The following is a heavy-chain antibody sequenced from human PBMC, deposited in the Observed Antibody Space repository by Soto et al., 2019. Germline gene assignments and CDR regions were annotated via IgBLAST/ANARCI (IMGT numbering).Heavy chain of an antibody. Sequence: GRSLRLSWAASGFTFSSYGMHWVRQAPGKGLEWVAVISYDGSNKYYADSVKGRFTISRDNSKNTLYLQMNSLRAEDTAVYYCAKDHPSGWYYYYYGMDVWGQGTTVTVSS. J-gene: IGHJ6*02. CDR2: ISYDGSNK. CDR3: AKDHPSGWYYYYYGMDV. V-gene: IGHV3-30*18. CDR1: GFTFSSYG. D-gene: IGHD6-19*01.